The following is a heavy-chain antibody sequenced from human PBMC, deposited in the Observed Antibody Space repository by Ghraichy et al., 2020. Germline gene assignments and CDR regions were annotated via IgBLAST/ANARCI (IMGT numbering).Heavy chain of an antibody. CDR1: GGSISSYY. J-gene: IGHJ6*03. Sequence: SQTLSLTCTLSGGSISSYYWSWIRQPAGKGLEWTGRIYTSGSTNYNPSLKSRVTMSVDTSKNQFSLKLSSVTAADTAVYYCAREIGGYSGYDSYYYYYMDVWGKGTTVTVSS. CDR2: IYTSGST. V-gene: IGHV4-4*07. D-gene: IGHD5-12*01. CDR3: AREIGGYSGYDSYYYYYMDV.